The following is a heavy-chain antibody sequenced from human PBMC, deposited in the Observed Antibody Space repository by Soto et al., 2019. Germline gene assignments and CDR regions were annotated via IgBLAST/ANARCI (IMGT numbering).Heavy chain of an antibody. J-gene: IGHJ6*02. D-gene: IGHD2-15*01. CDR3: AKEFQKGLLPWDAMDV. Sequence: GGSLRLSCAASGFTFNNYAMNWVRQAPGKGLEWVSAISTSGTTTYYADSVKGRFTISRDNSMNTLFLQMHSLRAEDTALYYCAKEFQKGLLPWDAMDVWGQGTTVTVSS. CDR2: ISTSGTTT. CDR1: GFTFNNYA. V-gene: IGHV3-23*01.